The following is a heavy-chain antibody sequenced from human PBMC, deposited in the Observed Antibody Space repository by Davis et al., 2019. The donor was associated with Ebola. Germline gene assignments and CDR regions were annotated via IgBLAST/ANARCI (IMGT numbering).Heavy chain of an antibody. D-gene: IGHD3-22*01. J-gene: IGHJ4*02. CDR3: ARDTVPRIVVVPLDY. V-gene: IGHV1-18*01. CDR2: ISAYNGNT. Sequence: ASVKVSCKASGYTFTSYGISWVRQAPGQGLEWMGWISAYNGNTNYAQKLQGRVTMTTDTSTSTAYMELRSLRSDDTAVYYCARDTVPRIVVVPLDYWGQGTLVTVSS. CDR1: GYTFTSYG.